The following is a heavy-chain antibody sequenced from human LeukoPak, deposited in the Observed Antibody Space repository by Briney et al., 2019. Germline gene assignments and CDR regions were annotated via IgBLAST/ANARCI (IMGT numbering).Heavy chain of an antibody. Sequence: GGSLRLSCAASGFTFSSYAMSWVRQAPGKGLEWVSYISSSGSTIYYADSVKGRFTISRDNAKNSLYLQMNSLRAEDTAVYYCARTQNGYNRYFDYWGQGTLVTVSS. V-gene: IGHV3-48*04. J-gene: IGHJ4*02. D-gene: IGHD5-24*01. CDR3: ARTQNGYNRYFDY. CDR1: GFTFSSYA. CDR2: ISSSGSTI.